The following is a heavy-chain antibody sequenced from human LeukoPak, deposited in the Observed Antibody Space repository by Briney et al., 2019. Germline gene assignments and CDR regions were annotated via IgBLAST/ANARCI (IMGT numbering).Heavy chain of an antibody. J-gene: IGHJ5*02. CDR3: ARAFGPYYYDSSDWFDP. CDR2: INPNSGGT. V-gene: IGHV1-2*06. CDR1: GYTFTGYY. Sequence: ASVKVSCKASGYTFTGYYMHWVRQAPGQGLEWMGRINPNSGGTNYAQKFQGRVTMTRDTSISTAYMELSRLRSDDTAVYYRARAFGPYYYDSSDWFDPWGQGTLVTVSS. D-gene: IGHD3-22*01.